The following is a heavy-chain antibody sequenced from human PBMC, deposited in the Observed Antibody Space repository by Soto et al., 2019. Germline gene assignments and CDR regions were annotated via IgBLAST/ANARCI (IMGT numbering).Heavy chain of an antibody. CDR1: GFTFSASA. D-gene: IGHD2-2*03. CDR3: AKVWGEDGYCTRTSCLYYFHH. Sequence: EVQLLESGGGLVQPGGSLRLSCEASGFTFSASAMSWVRQAPRKGLEWVSTISDSGSTYYADSVKGRFTISRDNSKNTLYLQMNSPRAEDTAVYHCAKVWGEDGYCTRTSCLYYFHHWGQGVLVTVSS. J-gene: IGHJ4*02. CDR2: ISDSGST. V-gene: IGHV3-23*01.